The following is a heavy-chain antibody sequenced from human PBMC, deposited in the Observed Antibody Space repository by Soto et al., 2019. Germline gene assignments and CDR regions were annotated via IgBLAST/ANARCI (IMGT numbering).Heavy chain of an antibody. CDR1: GYTFTTSG. J-gene: IGHJ6*02. V-gene: IGHV1-18*01. Sequence: QVQLVQSGGEVKKPGASVKVSCKASGYTFTTSGVSWVRQAPGQGLEWMGWVSGYNGNTKYEEKXHXXXTXXTDTSTSTAYLELRSLTTDDTAVYYCARAGELPYYYYGMDVWGQGTTVIVSS. D-gene: IGHD1-7*01. CDR3: ARAGELPYYYYGMDV. CDR2: VSGYNGNT.